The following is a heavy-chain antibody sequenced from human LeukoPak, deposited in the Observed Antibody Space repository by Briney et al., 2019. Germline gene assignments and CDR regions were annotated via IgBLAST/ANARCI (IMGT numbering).Heavy chain of an antibody. CDR3: AREWSGIAAAGTGGVWTWFDP. V-gene: IGHV3-21*01. CDR2: ISSSSSYI. J-gene: IGHJ5*02. CDR1: GFTFSSYS. D-gene: IGHD6-13*01. Sequence: PGGSLRLSCAASGFTFSSYSMNWVRQAPGKGLEWVSSISSSSSYIYYADSVKGRFTISRDNAKNSLYLQINSLRAEDTAVYYCAREWSGIAAAGTGGVWTWFDPWGQGTLVTVSS.